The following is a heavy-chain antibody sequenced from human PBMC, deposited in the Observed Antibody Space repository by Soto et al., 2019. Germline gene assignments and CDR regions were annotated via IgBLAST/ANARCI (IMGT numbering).Heavy chain of an antibody. V-gene: IGHV4-34*01. CDR2: INHSGST. CDR3: ARGPSLYYYGSGSLLGDYYGMYV. D-gene: IGHD3-10*01. Sequence: SETLSLTCAVYGGSFSGYYWSWIRQPPGKGLEWIGEINHSGSTNYNPSLKSRVTISLDTTKNQFSLKLSSVTAADTAVYYCARGPSLYYYGSGSLLGDYYGMYVWGQGTTVTVSS. J-gene: IGHJ6*02. CDR1: GGSFSGYY.